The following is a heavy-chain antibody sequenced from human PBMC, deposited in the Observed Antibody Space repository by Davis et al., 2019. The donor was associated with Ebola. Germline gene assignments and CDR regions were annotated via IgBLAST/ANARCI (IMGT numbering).Heavy chain of an antibody. CDR1: GFTFSSYS. CDR2: ISSSSSTI. D-gene: IGHD3-16*02. CDR3: ARGSLTFGGVIVS. Sequence: GESLKISCAASGFTFSSYSMNWVRQAPGKGLEWVSYISSSSSTIYYADSVKGRFTISRDNAKNTLYLQMNSLRAEDTAVYYCARGSLTFGGVIVSWGQGTLVTVSS. J-gene: IGHJ4*02. V-gene: IGHV3-48*04.